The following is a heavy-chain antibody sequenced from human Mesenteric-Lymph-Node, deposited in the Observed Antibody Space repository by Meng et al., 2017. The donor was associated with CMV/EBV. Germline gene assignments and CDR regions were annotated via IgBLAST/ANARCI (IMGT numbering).Heavy chain of an antibody. V-gene: IGHV4-31*03. J-gene: IGHJ5*01. CDR1: GGSINSGGHY. D-gene: IGHD2-15*01. CDR2: VYHSGST. Sequence: LRLSCTVSGGSINSGGHYWNWIRQHPGKGLEWIGYVYHSGSTYYNVSLKSRVTISIDTSKNQFSLRLASVTAADSAVYYCARNQVAATLYFFDSWGQGTLVTVSS. CDR3: ARNQVAATLYFFDS.